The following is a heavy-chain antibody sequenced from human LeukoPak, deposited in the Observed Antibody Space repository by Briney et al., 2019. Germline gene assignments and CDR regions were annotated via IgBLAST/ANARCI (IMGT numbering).Heavy chain of an antibody. Sequence: GGSLRLSCVVSGFTFSNYWMSWVRQAPGKGLEWVANIKQDGSEKSYVGSLKGRFTISRDNAKNTLYLQMNSLRAEDTAIYYCALLSSPTTSVTTHYWGQGTLVTVSS. D-gene: IGHD4-17*01. CDR2: IKQDGSEK. CDR3: ALLSSPTTSVTTHY. V-gene: IGHV3-7*01. J-gene: IGHJ4*02. CDR1: GFTFSNYW.